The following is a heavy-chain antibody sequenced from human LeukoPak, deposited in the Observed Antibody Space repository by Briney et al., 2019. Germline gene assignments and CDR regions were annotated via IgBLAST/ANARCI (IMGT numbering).Heavy chain of an antibody. CDR3: AIRTHDYGAKGPIFDP. Sequence: SETLSLTCAVYGGSFNDYYWSWIRQPPGKGLEWIGEINRGGSTNYSPSLKSRVTISVDTSKNQFSLKLSSVTAADTAVYYCAIRTHDYGAKGPIFDPWGQGTLVTVSS. CDR2: INRGGST. CDR1: GGSFNDYY. V-gene: IGHV4-34*01. J-gene: IGHJ5*02. D-gene: IGHD4-17*01.